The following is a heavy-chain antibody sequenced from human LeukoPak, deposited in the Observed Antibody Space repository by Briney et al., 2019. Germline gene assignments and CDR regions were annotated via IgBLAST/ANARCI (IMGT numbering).Heavy chain of an antibody. J-gene: IGHJ4*02. Sequence: SETLSLTCAVYGGSFSGYYWSWIRQPPGKGLEWIGEINHSGSTNYNPSLKSRVTISVDTSKNQFSLKLSSVTAADTAVYYCARDAPPRTRRSYSHRAASYYFDYWGQGTLVTVSS. V-gene: IGHV4-34*01. CDR1: GGSFSGYY. CDR3: ARDAPPRTRRSYSHRAASYYFDY. D-gene: IGHD1-26*01. CDR2: INHSGST.